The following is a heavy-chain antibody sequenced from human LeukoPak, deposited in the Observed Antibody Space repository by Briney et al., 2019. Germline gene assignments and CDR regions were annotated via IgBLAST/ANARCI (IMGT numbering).Heavy chain of an antibody. CDR3: ARDLKGEVNMVDYFDY. D-gene: IGHD3-10*01. J-gene: IGHJ4*02. CDR1: GFTVSSNY. Sequence: GGSLRLSCAASGFTVSSNYMSWVRQAPGKGLEWVSAISGSGGSTYYADSVKGRFTISRDNAKNSLYLQMNSLRAEDTAVYYCARDLKGEVNMVDYFDYWGQGTLVTVSS. CDR2: ISGSGGST. V-gene: IGHV3-23*01.